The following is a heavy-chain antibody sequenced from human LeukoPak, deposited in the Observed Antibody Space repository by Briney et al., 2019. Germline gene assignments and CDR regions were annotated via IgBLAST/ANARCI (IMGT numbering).Heavy chain of an antibody. CDR2: ISGSGGST. CDR1: GFTFSSYA. V-gene: IGHV3-23*01. J-gene: IGHJ4*02. CDR3: AKDRDSSWYYFDY. Sequence: GGSLRLSCAASGFTFSSYAMSWVRQAPGKGREWVSAISGSGGSTYYADSVKGRFTISRDNSKNTLYLQMNSLRAEDTAVYYCAKDRDSSWYYFDYWGQGTLVTVSS. D-gene: IGHD6-13*01.